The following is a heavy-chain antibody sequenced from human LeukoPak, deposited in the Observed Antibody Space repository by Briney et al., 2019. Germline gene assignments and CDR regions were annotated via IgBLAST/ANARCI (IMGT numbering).Heavy chain of an antibody. Sequence: PSETLSLTCRASGCPISNYYWSWVRQPPGKGLKWIGYIHYNGITKYNPSVKSRVTISLDTSKNQFSLKLSSVTAADTAVYYCASSGNYYFTLDYWGQGTLVTASS. V-gene: IGHV4-59*08. CDR2: IHYNGIT. J-gene: IGHJ4*02. CDR1: GCPISNYY. CDR3: ASSGNYYFTLDY. D-gene: IGHD3-10*01.